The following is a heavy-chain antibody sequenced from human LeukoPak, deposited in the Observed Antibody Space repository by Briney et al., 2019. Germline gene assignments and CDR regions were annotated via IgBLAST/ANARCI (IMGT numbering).Heavy chain of an antibody. D-gene: IGHD3-10*01. J-gene: IGHJ6*02. V-gene: IGHV3-30-3*01. CDR1: GFTFSSYA. Sequence: GGSLRLSCAASGFTFSSYAMHWVRKAPGKGLEGVAVISYDGGNKYYADSVKGRFTISRDNSKNTLYLQMNSLRAEDTAVYYCAILIYGSGRRLSDVWGQGTTVTVSS. CDR2: ISYDGGNK. CDR3: AILIYGSGRRLSDV.